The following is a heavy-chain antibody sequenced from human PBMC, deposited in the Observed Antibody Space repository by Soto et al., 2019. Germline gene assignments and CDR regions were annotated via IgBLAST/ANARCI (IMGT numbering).Heavy chain of an antibody. V-gene: IGHV3-33*01. J-gene: IGHJ6*02. D-gene: IGHD4-4*01. Sequence: QVQLVESGGGVVQPGTSLRLSCVASGFIFSSYGMHWVRQAPGKGLEWVAVMWYDGRNKYYADSVKGRFTISRDNSKNMLYLETSSLRAEDTAVYYCARDGRTTITYSGMDVWGQGTTVTVSS. CDR2: MWYDGRNK. CDR1: GFIFSSYG. CDR3: ARDGRTTITYSGMDV.